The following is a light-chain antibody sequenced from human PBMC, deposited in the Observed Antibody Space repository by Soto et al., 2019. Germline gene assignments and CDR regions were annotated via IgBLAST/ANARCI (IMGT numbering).Light chain of an antibody. CDR3: QHCQPYGDSPPLT. V-gene: IGKV1-39*01. J-gene: IGKJ4*01. CDR2: AAS. CDR1: QTIMTY. Sequence: DIQMTQSPSSLSASVGDEVTITCRASQTIMTYLNWYQLKPGKPPRLLIYAASSLQSGVPSRFSGSGSGTDFTLTISRLEPEDFAVYYCQHCQPYGDSPPLTFGGGTKVDIK.